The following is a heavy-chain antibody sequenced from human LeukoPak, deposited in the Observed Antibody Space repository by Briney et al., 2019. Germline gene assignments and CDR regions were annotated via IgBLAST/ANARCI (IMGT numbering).Heavy chain of an antibody. CDR2: IYSGGST. J-gene: IGHJ6*02. D-gene: IGHD3-10*01. CDR3: ARDVAIGYKWFGELYYYYYGMDV. V-gene: IGHV3-53*01. CDR1: GFAVSSNY. Sequence: PGGSLRLSCAASGFAVSSNYMSWVRQAPGKGLEWVSVIYSGGSTYYADSVKGRFTISRDNSKNTLYLQMNSLRAEDTAVYYCARDVAIGYKWFGELYYYYYGMDVWGQGTTVTVSS.